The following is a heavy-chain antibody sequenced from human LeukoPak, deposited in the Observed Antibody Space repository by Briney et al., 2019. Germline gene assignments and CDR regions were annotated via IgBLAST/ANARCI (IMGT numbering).Heavy chain of an antibody. J-gene: IGHJ4*02. CDR2: ISSSGSTI. D-gene: IGHD3-3*01. CDR3: AREGVYDSWDY. Sequence: GGSLCLFCAASGFSVSSYEMDWVRQAPGKGLGWVSYISSSGSTIYYADSVKGRFTISRDNAKNSLYLQMNSLRAEDTAVYYCAREGVYDSWDYWGQGTLVTVSS. V-gene: IGHV3-48*03. CDR1: GFSVSSYE.